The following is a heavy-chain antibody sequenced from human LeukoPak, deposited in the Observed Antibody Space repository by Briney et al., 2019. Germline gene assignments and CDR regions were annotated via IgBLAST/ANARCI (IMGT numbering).Heavy chain of an antibody. CDR3: ARGMKRVDAFDI. CDR2: ISSSGSTI. Sequence: GGSLRLSCAASGFTFSSYEMNWVRQAPGKGLEWVSYISSSGSTIYYADSVKGRFTISRDNAKNSLYLQMNSLRAEDTAVYYCARGMKRVDAFDIWGQGTMVTVSS. V-gene: IGHV3-48*03. J-gene: IGHJ3*02. CDR1: GFTFSSYE.